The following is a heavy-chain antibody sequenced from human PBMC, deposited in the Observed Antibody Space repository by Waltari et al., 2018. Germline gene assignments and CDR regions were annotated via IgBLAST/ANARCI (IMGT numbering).Heavy chain of an antibody. V-gene: IGHV4-31*03. CDR2: IYYSGNT. CDR1: GGSISRGGYF. Sequence: QVQLQESGPGLVKPSQPLSLPCTVSGGSISRGGYFWSWIRQNPGKGLEWIAYIYYSGNTYYNPSLKSRVSISVDTSKNQFSLRLNSVTVADTSVFYCARGASSSYGFDIWGQGTLVTVSS. J-gene: IGHJ3*02. D-gene: IGHD6-6*01. CDR3: ARGASSSYGFDI.